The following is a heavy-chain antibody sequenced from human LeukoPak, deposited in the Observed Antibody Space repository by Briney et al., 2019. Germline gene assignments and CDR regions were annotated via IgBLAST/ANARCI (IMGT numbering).Heavy chain of an antibody. CDR3: ARDQYSGSYYTYYYYYMDV. V-gene: IGHV1-18*01. CDR2: ISAYNGHT. CDR1: GYSFTSFA. Sequence: ASVKVSCKASGYSFTSFAISWVRQAPGQGLEWMGWISAYNGHTKYARKFQGRVTMTTDTSTSTAYMELRSLGSDDTAVYYCARDQYSGSYYTYYYYYMDVWGKGTTVTVSS. D-gene: IGHD1-26*01. J-gene: IGHJ6*03.